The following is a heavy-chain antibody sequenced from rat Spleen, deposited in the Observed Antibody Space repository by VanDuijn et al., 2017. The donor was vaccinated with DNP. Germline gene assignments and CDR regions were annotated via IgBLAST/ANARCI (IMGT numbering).Heavy chain of an antibody. D-gene: IGHD1-12*02. V-gene: IGHV5-25*01. CDR1: GFTFSDYY. CDR3: ARGHYFDGSYYYAYSMDA. J-gene: IGHJ4*01. CDR2: ISPSGSST. Sequence: EVQLVESGGGLVQPGRSLKLSCAASGFTFSDYYMAWVRQAPPKVLEWVASISPSGSSTYYRDSVKGRFTVSRDNAKSSLYLQMDSLRSEDTATYYCARGHYFDGSYYYAYSMDAWGQGTSVTVSS.